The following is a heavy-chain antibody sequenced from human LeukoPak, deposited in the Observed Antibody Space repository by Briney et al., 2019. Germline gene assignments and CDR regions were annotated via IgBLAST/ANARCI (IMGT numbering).Heavy chain of an antibody. Sequence: ASVKVSCKASGYTFTSYGISWVRQAPGQGLEWMGWISAYNGNTNYAQKLQGRVTMTTDTSTSTAYMELRSLRSDDTAVYYCARVTFDNSADEDSSDYWGQGTLVTVSS. D-gene: IGHD3-22*01. J-gene: IGHJ4*02. CDR2: ISAYNGNT. CDR1: GYTFTSYG. V-gene: IGHV1-18*01. CDR3: ARVTFDNSADEDSSDY.